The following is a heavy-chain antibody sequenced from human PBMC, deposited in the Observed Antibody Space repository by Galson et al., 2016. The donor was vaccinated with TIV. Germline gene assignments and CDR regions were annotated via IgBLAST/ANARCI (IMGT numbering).Heavy chain of an antibody. J-gene: IGHJ4*02. V-gene: IGHV1-46*03. CDR2: INPSAAST. CDR3: ARDTRSGYTINRPPFDY. D-gene: IGHD1-1*01. Sequence: SVKVSCKASGYIFTDYYIHWVRQAPGKGLEWVGFINPSAASTTFYAQKLQGRVTLTRDTSTSTVYMELSSLTSADTAVYYCARDTRSGYTINRPPFDYWGQGTLVTVSS. CDR1: GYIFTDYY.